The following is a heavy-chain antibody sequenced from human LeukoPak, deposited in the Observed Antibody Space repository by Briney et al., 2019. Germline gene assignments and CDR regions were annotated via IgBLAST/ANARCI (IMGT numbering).Heavy chain of an antibody. CDR2: IYTSGST. V-gene: IGHV4-4*07. CDR3: ARSEWWLRGIGFDY. D-gene: IGHD5-12*01. CDR1: GGSISSYY. J-gene: IGHJ4*02. Sequence: SETLSLTCSVSGGSISSYYWSWIRQPAGKGLEWIGRIYTSGSTNYNPSLKSRVTMSVDTSKNQFSLKLSSVTAADTAVYYCARSEWWLRGIGFDYWGQGTLVTVSS.